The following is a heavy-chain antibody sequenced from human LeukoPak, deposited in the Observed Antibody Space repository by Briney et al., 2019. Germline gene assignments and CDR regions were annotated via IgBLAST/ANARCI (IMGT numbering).Heavy chain of an antibody. J-gene: IGHJ3*02. D-gene: IGHD4-11*01. CDR3: ARDTPIYSNYEDAFDI. V-gene: IGHV4-4*07. CDR2: IYTSGST. CDR1: GGSISSYY. Sequence: KPSETLSFTCTVSGGSISSYYWSWIRQPAGKGLEWIGRIYTSGSTNYNPSLKSRVTMSVDTSKNQFSLKLSSVTAADTAVYYCARDTPIYSNYEDAFDIWGQGTMVTLSS.